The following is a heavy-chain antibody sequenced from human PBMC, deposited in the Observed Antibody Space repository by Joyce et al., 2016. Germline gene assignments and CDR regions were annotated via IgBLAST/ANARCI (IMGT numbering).Heavy chain of an antibody. V-gene: IGHV3-23*01. CDR1: GFTVSNYG. CDR2: ISGSGGDT. J-gene: IGHJ4*02. Sequence: EMQLLESGGGLAQPGGSLSLSCAAFGFTVSNYGMTWVRQAPGKGLECVASISGSGGDTYYADSVKGRFTISRDNSKDTLYLQINSLRADDTARYYCAKAVLLWSGKLSSQYYFDCWGQGTLVTVSS. D-gene: IGHD3-10*01. CDR3: AKAVLLWSGKLSSQYYFDC.